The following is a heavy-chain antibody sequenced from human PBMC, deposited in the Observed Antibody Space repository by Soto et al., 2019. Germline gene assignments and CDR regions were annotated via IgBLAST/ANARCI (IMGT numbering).Heavy chain of an antibody. J-gene: IGHJ6*02. V-gene: IGHV3-74*01. CDR3: ASHRLLDQPFYFYGMGV. CDR1: GFTFSSYW. D-gene: IGHD2-2*02. CDR2: INSDGSST. Sequence: GGSLRLSCAASGFTFSSYWMHWVRQAPGKGLVWVSRINSDGSSTSYADSVKGRFTISRDYAKNTLYLQMNSLRDEDTAVYYFASHRLLDQPFYFYGMGVWGQGPTVTVS.